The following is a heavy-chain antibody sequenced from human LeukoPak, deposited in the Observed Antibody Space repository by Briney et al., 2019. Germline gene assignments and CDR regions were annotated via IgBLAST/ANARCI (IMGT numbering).Heavy chain of an antibody. Sequence: ASVKVSCKASGYTFTGYHMHWVRQAPGQGLEWMGWINPNSGNTGYAQKFQGRVTVTRNTSISTAYMELSSLRSEDTAVYYCARATYYYDSSGHLKMDWFDPWGQGTLVTVSS. CDR2: INPNSGNT. D-gene: IGHD3-22*01. J-gene: IGHJ5*02. CDR1: GYTFTGYH. CDR3: ARATYYYDSSGHLKMDWFDP. V-gene: IGHV1-8*02.